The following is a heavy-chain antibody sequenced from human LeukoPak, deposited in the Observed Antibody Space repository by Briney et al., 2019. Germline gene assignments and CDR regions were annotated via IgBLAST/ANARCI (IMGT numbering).Heavy chain of an antibody. J-gene: IGHJ4*02. CDR1: GGSISSYY. CDR3: ARLPQDSSGYSY. CDR2: IYYSGST. D-gene: IGHD3-22*01. V-gene: IGHV4-59*08. Sequence: SETLSLTCTVSGGSISSYYWSWIRQPPGKVLEWIGYIYYSGSTNYNPSLKSRVTISVDTSKNQFSLKLSSVTAADTAVYYCARLPQDSSGYSYWGQGTLVTVSS.